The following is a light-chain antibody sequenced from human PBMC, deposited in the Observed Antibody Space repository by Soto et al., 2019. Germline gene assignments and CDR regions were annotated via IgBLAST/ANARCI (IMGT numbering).Light chain of an antibody. V-gene: IGKV1-5*01. Sequence: ETRMTQSPSTLSASVGDTVTITCRASRNIERWLAWYQHKPGKPPKLLILNASTLGSGVPSRFSGSGSGTEFTLTISSLQPDDFATYYCQYCDTRWPFGQGTKVDIK. CDR3: QYCDTRWP. CDR1: RNIERW. J-gene: IGKJ1*01. CDR2: NAS.